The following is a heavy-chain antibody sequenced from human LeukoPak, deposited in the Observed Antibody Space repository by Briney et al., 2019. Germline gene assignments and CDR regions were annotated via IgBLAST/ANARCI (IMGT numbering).Heavy chain of an antibody. V-gene: IGHV3-23*01. CDR1: GFTFSNFA. J-gene: IGHJ4*02. D-gene: IGHD2-2*01. CDR3: ARDRGILVPAARNY. CDR2: ISGSGDGT. Sequence: GGSLRLSCAASGFTFSNFAMSWVRQAPGKGLEWVSGISGSGDGTYYADSVKGRFTISRANSENTLYLQMNSLRADDTAVYFCARDRGILVPAARNYWGQGTLVTVSS.